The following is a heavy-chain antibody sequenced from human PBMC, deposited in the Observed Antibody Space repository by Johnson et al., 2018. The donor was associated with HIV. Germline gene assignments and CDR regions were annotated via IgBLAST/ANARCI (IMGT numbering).Heavy chain of an antibody. CDR3: ARGGLTYYDDSSGYPDAFDI. V-gene: IGHV3-30*03. J-gene: IGHJ3*02. CDR1: GFIFSDYG. Sequence: QVQLVESGGGVVQPGRSLRLSCAASGFIFSDYGMHWVRQAPGKGLEWVAVVSYDGSNKYYADSVKGRFTISRDNAKNTLYLQMNSLRAEDTAVYYCARGGLTYYDDSSGYPDAFDIWGQGTMVTVSS. CDR2: VSYDGSNK. D-gene: IGHD3-22*01.